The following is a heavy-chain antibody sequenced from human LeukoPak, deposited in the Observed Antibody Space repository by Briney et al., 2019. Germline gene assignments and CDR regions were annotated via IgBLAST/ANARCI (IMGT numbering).Heavy chain of an antibody. CDR2: IYPGDSDT. D-gene: IGHD4-17*01. V-gene: IGHV5-51*01. J-gene: IGHJ5*02. CDR1: GYRFTNYW. CDR3: ARDSGDYANWFDP. Sequence: GESLKISCKGSGYRFTNYWIAWVRQMPGKGLEWMGIIYPGDSDTRYSPSFQGQVTISAVKSISTAYLQWSSLKASDTAMYYCARDSGDYANWFDPWGQGTLVTVSS.